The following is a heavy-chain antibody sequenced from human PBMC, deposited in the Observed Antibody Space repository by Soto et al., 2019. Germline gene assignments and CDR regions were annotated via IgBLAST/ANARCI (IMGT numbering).Heavy chain of an antibody. V-gene: IGHV4-30-4*01. J-gene: IGHJ4*02. CDR3: AIGSVVTPAGTAHFDY. D-gene: IGHD2-21*02. CDR2: IYYSGST. Sequence: PSETLSLTCTVSGGSISSGDYYWSWIRQPPGKGLEWIGYIYYSGSTYYNPSLKSRVTISVDTSKNQFSLKLSSVTAADTAVYYCAIGSVVTPAGTAHFDYLGQRTLVTVSS. CDR1: GGSISSGDYY.